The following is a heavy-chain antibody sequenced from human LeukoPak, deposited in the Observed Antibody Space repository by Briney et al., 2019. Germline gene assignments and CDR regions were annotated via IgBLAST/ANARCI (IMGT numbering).Heavy chain of an antibody. Sequence: ASVKVSCKASGYTFTGYYMHWVRQAPGQGLEWMGWINPNSGGTNYAQKFQGWVTMTRDTSISTAYMELSRLRSDDTAVYYCARGGDYGDIANDYWGQGTLVTVSS. J-gene: IGHJ4*02. CDR2: INPNSGGT. CDR1: GYTFTGYY. V-gene: IGHV1-2*04. CDR3: ARGGDYGDIANDY. D-gene: IGHD4-17*01.